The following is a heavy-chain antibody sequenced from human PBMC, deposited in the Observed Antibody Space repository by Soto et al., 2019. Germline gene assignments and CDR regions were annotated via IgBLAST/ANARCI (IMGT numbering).Heavy chain of an antibody. J-gene: IGHJ5*02. D-gene: IGHD5-12*01. Sequence: QVQLVQSGAEVKKPGASVKVSCKASGYTFTSYDINWVRQATGQGLEWMGWMNPNSGNTGYAQKFQGRVTITRNTSRGTAYMGLSSLRSEDTAVYYCARGRLTLYDDHNWFDPWGQGTLVTVSS. CDR2: MNPNSGNT. CDR3: ARGRLTLYDDHNWFDP. V-gene: IGHV1-8*01. CDR1: GYTFTSYD.